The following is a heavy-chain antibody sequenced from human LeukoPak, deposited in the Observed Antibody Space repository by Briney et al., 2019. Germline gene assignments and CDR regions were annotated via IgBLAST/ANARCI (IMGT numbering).Heavy chain of an antibody. CDR3: ARDAPGYCSGGSCDAFDI. D-gene: IGHD2-15*01. Sequence: PGRSLRLSCAASGFTFSSYAMHWVRQAPGKGLEWVAVISYDGSNKYYADSVKGRFTISRDNSKNTLYLQMNSLRAEDTAVYYCARDAPGYCSGGSCDAFDIWGQGTMVTVSS. V-gene: IGHV3-30-3*01. CDR1: GFTFSSYA. CDR2: ISYDGSNK. J-gene: IGHJ3*02.